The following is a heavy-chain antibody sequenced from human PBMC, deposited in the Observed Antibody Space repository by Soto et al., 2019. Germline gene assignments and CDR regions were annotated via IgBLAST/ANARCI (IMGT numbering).Heavy chain of an antibody. D-gene: IGHD5-18*01. CDR2: IWYNGSNK. CDR1: GFTFISYG. V-gene: IGHV3-33*06. J-gene: IGHJ4*02. CDR3: AKGYSYGLDY. Sequence: GGSLRLSCVESGFTFISYGMHWVRQAPGEGLEWVAVIWYNGSNKYYADSVKGRFTISRHNSKNTLYLKMNSLRAEHTAVSYCAKGYSYGLDYRGQRTVISVSS.